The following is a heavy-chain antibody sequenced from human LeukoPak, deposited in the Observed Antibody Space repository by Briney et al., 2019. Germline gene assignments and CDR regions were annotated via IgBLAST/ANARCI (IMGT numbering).Heavy chain of an antibody. CDR3: AKRLASASYYGMDV. D-gene: IGHD5-12*01. V-gene: IGHV3-23*01. CDR1: GFTFNSYS. Sequence: GGSLSLSCAASGFTFNSYSLSWVRQAPGKGLEWVSTISGSGGNTYYADPVKGRFTISRDNSKNTLYLQLNSLRAEDSAIYYCAKRLASASYYGMDVWGQGTTVTVSS. J-gene: IGHJ6*02. CDR2: ISGSGGNT.